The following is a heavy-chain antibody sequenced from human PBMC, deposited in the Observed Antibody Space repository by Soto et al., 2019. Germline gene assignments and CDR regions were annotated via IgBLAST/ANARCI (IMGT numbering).Heavy chain of an antibody. CDR3: ARVAAAGTKVNY. CDR2: IYNSGST. CDR1: GGSISSGGYY. D-gene: IGHD6-13*01. J-gene: IGHJ4*02. V-gene: IGHV4-31*03. Sequence: SETLSLTCTVSGGSISSGGYYWSWIRQHPEKSQEWIGYIYNSGSTYYNPSLKSRVTISVDTSKNQFSLKLSSVTAADTAVYYCARVAAAGTKVNYWGQRTLVTVPQ.